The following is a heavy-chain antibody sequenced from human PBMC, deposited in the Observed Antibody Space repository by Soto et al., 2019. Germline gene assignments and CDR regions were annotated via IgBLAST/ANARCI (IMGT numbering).Heavy chain of an antibody. D-gene: IGHD3-16*01. J-gene: IGHJ4*02. CDR2: ISSSSSYI. CDR1: GFTFNNYN. CDR3: VRGGYDYVCGNDF. V-gene: IGHV3-21*06. Sequence: EVQLVESGGGLVMPGGSLRLSCAASGFTFNNYNINWVRQPPGKGLEWVSSISSSSSYIYYADSVKGRFTISRDSGKNFLYLQMTGLRTEDTAVYYCVRGGYDYVCGNDFWGQGTLVTVSS.